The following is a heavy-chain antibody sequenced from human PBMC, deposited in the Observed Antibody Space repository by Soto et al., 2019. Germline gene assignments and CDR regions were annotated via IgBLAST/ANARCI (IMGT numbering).Heavy chain of an antibody. V-gene: IGHV3-33*01. J-gene: IGHJ6*02. Sequence: GSLRLSCGASGFTFSSYGMHWVRQAPGKGLEWVAVIWYDGSNKYYADSVKGRFTISRDNSKNTLYLQMNSLRAEDTAVYYCARSSTDFWSGYYIGRYYYYYGMDVWGQGTTVTVSS. CDR3: ARSSTDFWSGYYIGRYYYYYGMDV. D-gene: IGHD3-3*01. CDR2: IWYDGSNK. CDR1: GFTFSSYG.